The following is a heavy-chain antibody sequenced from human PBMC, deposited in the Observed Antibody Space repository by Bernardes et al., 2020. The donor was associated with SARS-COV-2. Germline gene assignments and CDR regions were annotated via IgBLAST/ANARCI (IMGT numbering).Heavy chain of an antibody. CDR2: LSRTGQSA. Sequence: LRLSCKASTFTLSNYAMSWVRQAPGKGLEWVSLLSRTGQSAHYADSVNGRFSIFRDTSKNTLYLEMHNLRVDDTAVYFCAIDYDSTGFYEDYWGQGTLVTVSS. CDR3: AIDYDSTGFYEDY. J-gene: IGHJ4*02. CDR1: TFTLSNYA. V-gene: IGHV3-23*01. D-gene: IGHD3-22*01.